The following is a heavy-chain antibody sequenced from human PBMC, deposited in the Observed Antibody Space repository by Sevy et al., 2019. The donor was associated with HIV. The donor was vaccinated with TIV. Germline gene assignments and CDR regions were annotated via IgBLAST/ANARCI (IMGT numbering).Heavy chain of an antibody. Sequence: SETLSLTCTVSGGSISRSSYYWGWIRQPPGKGLEWIGSIYYSGSTYYNPSLKSRVTISVDTSKNQFSLKLSSVTAADTAVYYCARGGIVGATSFDYWGQGTLVTVSS. CDR2: IYYSGST. V-gene: IGHV4-39*01. CDR1: GGSISRSSYY. J-gene: IGHJ4*02. D-gene: IGHD1-26*01. CDR3: ARGGIVGATSFDY.